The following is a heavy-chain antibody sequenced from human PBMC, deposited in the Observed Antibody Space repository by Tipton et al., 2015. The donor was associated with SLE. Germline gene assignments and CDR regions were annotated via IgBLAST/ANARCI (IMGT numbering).Heavy chain of an antibody. J-gene: IGHJ4*02. Sequence: KLVQSGAEVKKPGASVKVSCKASGYTFTSYDINWVRKATGQGLEWMGWMNPNSGNTGYAQNFQGKVTMTRNTSISTAYMELCSLRYEDTAVYYCARGRGVGSSLRFEYWGQGILVTVSS. CDR2: MNPNSGNT. D-gene: IGHD2-15*01. CDR3: ARGRGVGSSLRFEY. V-gene: IGHV1-8*01. CDR1: GYTFTSYD.